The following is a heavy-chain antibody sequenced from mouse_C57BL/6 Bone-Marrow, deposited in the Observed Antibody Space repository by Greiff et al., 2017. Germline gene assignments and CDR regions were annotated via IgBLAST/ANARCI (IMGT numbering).Heavy chain of an antibody. D-gene: IGHD4-1*01. J-gene: IGHJ2*01. V-gene: IGHV1-80*01. CDR2: IYPGDGDT. Sequence: QVQLQQSGAELVKPGASVKISCKVSGYAFRTYWMNWVKPRPGKGLEWIGQIYPGDGDTNYNGKFKGKATLTADKSSSTAYMQLSSLTSEDSAVYFCARDWDYFDYWGQGTTLTVSS. CDR1: GYAFRTYW. CDR3: ARDWDYFDY.